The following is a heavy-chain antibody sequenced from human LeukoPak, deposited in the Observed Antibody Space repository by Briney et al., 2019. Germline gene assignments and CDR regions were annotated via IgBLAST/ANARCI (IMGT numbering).Heavy chain of an antibody. CDR3: ARRDRYTWYSFDY. J-gene: IGHJ4*02. Sequence: GASLKISCKGSGYSFTSYWISWVRQLPGKGLEWMGRIDPSDSYTNYSPSFQGHVTMSVDESISTAYLQWSSLKASDTAMFYCARRDRYTWYSFDYWGQGTLVTVSS. CDR2: IDPSDSYT. D-gene: IGHD6-13*01. V-gene: IGHV5-10-1*01. CDR1: GYSFTSYW.